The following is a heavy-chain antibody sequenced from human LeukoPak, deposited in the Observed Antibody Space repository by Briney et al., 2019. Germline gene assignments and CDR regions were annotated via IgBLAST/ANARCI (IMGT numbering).Heavy chain of an antibody. CDR3: ASAPGNLGEEGGYMYV. J-gene: IGHJ6*03. CDR1: GHSIRSSTW. D-gene: IGHD1-14*01. V-gene: IGHV4-28*05. CDR2: IYYSGSI. Sequence: SETLSLTCAVSGHSIRSSTWWGWIRQPPGKGLEWIGYIYYSGSIHYTPSLKGRITMSVDTSKNQFSLKLSSVTALDTAVYYCASAPGNLGEEGGYMYVWGKGTTVTVSS.